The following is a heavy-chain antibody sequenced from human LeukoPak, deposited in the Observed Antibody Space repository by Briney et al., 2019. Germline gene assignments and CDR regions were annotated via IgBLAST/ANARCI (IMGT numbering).Heavy chain of an antibody. CDR1: GFTFSDYY. D-gene: IGHD6-19*01. CDR3: AKGIAVAGHFDY. Sequence: GGSLRLSCAASGFTFSDYYMSWVRQAPGKGLEWVSAISGSGGSTYYADSVKGRFTISRDNPKNTLYLQMNSLRAEDTAVYYCAKGIAVAGHFDYWGQGTLVTVSS. J-gene: IGHJ4*02. V-gene: IGHV3-23*01. CDR2: ISGSGGST.